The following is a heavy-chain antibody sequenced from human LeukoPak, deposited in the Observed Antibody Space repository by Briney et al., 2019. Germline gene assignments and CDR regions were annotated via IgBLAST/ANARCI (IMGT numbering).Heavy chain of an antibody. D-gene: IGHD5-18*01. CDR3: ASEDMDTATLLL. J-gene: IGHJ4*02. V-gene: IGHV4-59*01. CDR1: GGSISRYY. Sequence: SETLSLTCPVSGGSISRYYWRWIRQPPGQGLAWIGYIYYSGSTSYNPSLKSRVTISIDTSKNQFSLQLSSVTAADTAVYYCASEDMDTATLLLWGQGTLVTVSS. CDR2: IYYSGST.